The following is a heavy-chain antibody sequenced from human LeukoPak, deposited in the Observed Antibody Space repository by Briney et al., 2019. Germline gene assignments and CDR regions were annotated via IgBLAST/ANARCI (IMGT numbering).Heavy chain of an antibody. D-gene: IGHD3-3*01. CDR1: GFTFSSYA. V-gene: IGHV3-23*01. J-gene: IGHJ4*02. CDR2: ISGSGGST. CDR3: AKDHKNYDFWSGYSTGQSDY. Sequence: GGSLRLSCAASGFTFSSYAMSWVRQAPGKGLEWVSAISGSGGSTYYADSVKGRFTISRDNSKNTLYLQMNSLRAEDTAVYYCAKDHKNYDFWSGYSTGQSDYWGQETLVTVSP.